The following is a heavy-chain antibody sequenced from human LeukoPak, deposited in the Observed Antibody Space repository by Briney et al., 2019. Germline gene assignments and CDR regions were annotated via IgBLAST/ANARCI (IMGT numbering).Heavy chain of an antibody. V-gene: IGHV3-74*01. CDR2: INSDGSST. CDR3: ARGPGYCSSTSCYPRHYYYYYYMDV. D-gene: IGHD2-2*01. J-gene: IGHJ6*03. Sequence: PGGSLRLSCAASGFTFSSYWMHWVRQAPGKGLVWVSRINSDGSSTSYADSVKGRFTISRDNAKNTLYLQMNSLRAEDTAVYYCARGPGYCSSTSCYPRHYYYYYYMDVWGKGTTVTVSS. CDR1: GFTFSSYW.